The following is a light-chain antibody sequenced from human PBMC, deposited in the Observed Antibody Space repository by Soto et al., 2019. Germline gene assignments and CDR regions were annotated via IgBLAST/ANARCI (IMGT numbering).Light chain of an antibody. Sequence: EIVLTQSPATLSLSPGERATLSCRASQSVSSYLAWYQQKPGQAPRLLIYDASNRATGIPARFSGSGSGTDFPLTISRLEPEDFAVYYCQQRSNWPPAFGGGTKVELK. CDR1: QSVSSY. V-gene: IGKV3-11*01. CDR3: QQRSNWPPA. J-gene: IGKJ4*01. CDR2: DAS.